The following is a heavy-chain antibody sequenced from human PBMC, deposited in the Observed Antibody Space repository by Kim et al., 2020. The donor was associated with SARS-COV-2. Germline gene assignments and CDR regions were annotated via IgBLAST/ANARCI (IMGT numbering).Heavy chain of an antibody. J-gene: IGHJ4*02. CDR2: IYYSGST. CDR1: GGSISSSSYY. V-gene: IGHV4-39*01. D-gene: IGHD2-21*01. Sequence: SETLSLTCTVSGGSISSSSYYWGWIRQPPGKGLEWIGSIYYSGSTYYNPSLKSRVTISVDTSKNQFSLKLSSVTAADTAVYYCARQRVVVGYDYWGQGTL. CDR3: ARQRVVVGYDY.